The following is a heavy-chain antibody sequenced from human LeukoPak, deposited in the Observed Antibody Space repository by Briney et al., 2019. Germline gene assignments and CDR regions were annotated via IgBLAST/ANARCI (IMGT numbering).Heavy chain of an antibody. CDR3: ARDGWPQLRFDP. CDR1: GGSISSYY. J-gene: IGHJ5*02. CDR2: IYYSEST. V-gene: IGHV4-59*01. D-gene: IGHD1-7*01. Sequence: SETLSLTCTVSGGSISSYYWSWIRQPPGKGLEWIGYIYYSESTNYNPSLKSRVTISVDTSKNQFSLKLSSVTAADTAVYYCARDGWPQLRFDPWGQGTLVTVSS.